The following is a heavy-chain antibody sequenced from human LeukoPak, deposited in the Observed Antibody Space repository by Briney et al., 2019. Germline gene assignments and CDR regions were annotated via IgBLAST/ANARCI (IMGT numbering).Heavy chain of an antibody. D-gene: IGHD3-9*01. CDR2: ISSSGSTI. CDR3: ATYFDWSPFDY. CDR1: GFTFSDYY. J-gene: IGHJ4*02. V-gene: IGHV3-11*01. Sequence: PGGSLRLSCAASGFTFSDYYMSWIRQAPGKGLEWVSYISSSGSTIYYADSVKGQFTISRDNAKNSLYLQMNSLRAEDTAVYYCATYFDWSPFDYWGQGTLVTVSS.